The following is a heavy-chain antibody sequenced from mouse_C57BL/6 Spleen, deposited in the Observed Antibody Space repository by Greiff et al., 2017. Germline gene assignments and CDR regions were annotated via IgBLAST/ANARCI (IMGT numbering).Heavy chain of an antibody. V-gene: IGHV1-55*01. J-gene: IGHJ2*01. CDR1: GYTFTSYW. CDR2: IYPGSGST. D-gene: IGHD2-4*01. Sequence: VQLQQPGAELVKPGASVKMSCKASGYTFTSYWITWVKQRPGQGLEWIGDIYPGSGSTNYNEKFKSKATLTVETSSSTADMQLSSLTSEDSAVYYCASGLRRVFDYWGQGTTLTVSS. CDR3: ASGLRRVFDY.